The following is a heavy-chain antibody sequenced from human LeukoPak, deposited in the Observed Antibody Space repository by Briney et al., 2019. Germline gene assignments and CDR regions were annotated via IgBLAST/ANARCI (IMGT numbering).Heavy chain of an antibody. CDR2: INSDGSGT. V-gene: IGHV3-74*01. D-gene: IGHD5-18*01. Sequence: GGSLRLSRAASGFTFSSYWMHWVRQAPGKGLVWVSRINSDGSGTTYADSVKGRFTISRDNAKNTLYLQMGSLRAEDMAVYYCARARGYSYEKTYYFDYWGQGTLVTVSS. CDR1: GFTFSSYW. J-gene: IGHJ4*02. CDR3: ARARGYSYEKTYYFDY.